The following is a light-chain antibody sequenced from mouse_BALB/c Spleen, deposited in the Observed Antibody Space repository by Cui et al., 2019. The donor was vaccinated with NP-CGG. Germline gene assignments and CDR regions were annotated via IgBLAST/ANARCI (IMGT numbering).Light chain of an antibody. CDR2: GTN. J-gene: IGLJ1*01. CDR3: ALWYSNHWV. V-gene: IGLV1*01. Sequence: QAVVSHESVLTTSPVETVTLTCRSSTGAVTTSNYANWVQEKPDHLFTGLIGGTNNRAPGVPARFSGSLIGDKAALTITGAQTEDEAIYFCALWYSNHWVFGGGTKLTVL. CDR1: TGAVTTSNY.